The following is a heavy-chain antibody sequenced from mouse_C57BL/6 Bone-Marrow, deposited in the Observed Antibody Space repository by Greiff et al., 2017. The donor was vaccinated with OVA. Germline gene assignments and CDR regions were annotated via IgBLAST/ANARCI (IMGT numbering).Heavy chain of an antibody. CDR3: ARDYYGSSPLWYFDV. J-gene: IGHJ1*03. D-gene: IGHD1-1*01. CDR1: GFTFSSYT. CDR2: ISGGGGNT. Sequence: DVMLVESGGGLVKPGGSLKLSCAASGFTFSSYTMSWVRQTPEKRLEWVATISGGGGNTYYPDSVKGRFTISRDNAKNTLYLQMSSLRSEDTALYYCARDYYGSSPLWYFDVWGTGTTVTVSS. V-gene: IGHV5-9*01.